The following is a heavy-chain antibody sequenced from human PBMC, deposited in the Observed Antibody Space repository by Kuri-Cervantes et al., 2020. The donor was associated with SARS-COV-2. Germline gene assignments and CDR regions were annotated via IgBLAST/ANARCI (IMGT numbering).Heavy chain of an antibody. J-gene: IGHJ5*02. CDR1: GGSISSSSYY. CDR3: ARVCTIFGVVIHNWFDP. V-gene: IGHV4-39*07. D-gene: IGHD3-3*01. Sequence: ESLKISCTVSGGSISSSSYYWGWIRQPPGKGLEWIGSIYYSGSTYYNPSLKSRVTISVDTSKNQFSLKLSSVTAADTAVYYCARVCTIFGVVIHNWFDPWGQGTLVTVSS. CDR2: IYYSGST.